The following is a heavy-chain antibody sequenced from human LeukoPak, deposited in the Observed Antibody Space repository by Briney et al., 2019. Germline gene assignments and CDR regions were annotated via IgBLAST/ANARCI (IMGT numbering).Heavy chain of an antibody. D-gene: IGHD7-27*01. Sequence: ASVKVSCTASGGTFSSYAISWVRQAPGQGLEWMGWISAYNGNTNYAQTLQGRVTMTTDTSTSTAYMELRSLRSDDTAVYYCAMGKVDYWGQGTLVTVSS. J-gene: IGHJ4*02. CDR2: ISAYNGNT. V-gene: IGHV1-18*01. CDR3: AMGKVDY. CDR1: GGTFSSYA.